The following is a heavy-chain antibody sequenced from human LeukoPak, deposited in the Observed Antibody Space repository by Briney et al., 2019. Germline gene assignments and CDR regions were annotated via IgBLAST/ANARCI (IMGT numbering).Heavy chain of an antibody. Sequence: SETLSLTCAVYGGSFSGYYWSWIRQPPGKGLEWGGEINHSGSTNYNPSLKSRVTISVDTSKNQFSLKLSSVTAADTAVYYCASLRWYYDFWSGYYPDEFDYWGQGTLVTVSS. CDR3: ASLRWYYDFWSGYYPDEFDY. CDR1: GGSFSGYY. V-gene: IGHV4-34*01. J-gene: IGHJ4*02. D-gene: IGHD3-3*01. CDR2: INHSGST.